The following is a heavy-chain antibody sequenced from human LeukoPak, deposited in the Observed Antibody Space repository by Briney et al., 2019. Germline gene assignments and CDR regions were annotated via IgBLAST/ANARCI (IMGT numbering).Heavy chain of an antibody. V-gene: IGHV4-61*02. Sequence: PSQTLSLTCTVSGGSISSGSYYGSWIRQPAGKGLEWIGRIYTSGSTNYNPSLKSRVTISVDTSKNQFSLKLSSVTAADTAVYYCAREVPIFGVVIIGWFDPWGQGTLVTVSS. CDR1: GGSISSGSYY. CDR2: IYTSGST. D-gene: IGHD3-3*01. CDR3: AREVPIFGVVIIGWFDP. J-gene: IGHJ5*02.